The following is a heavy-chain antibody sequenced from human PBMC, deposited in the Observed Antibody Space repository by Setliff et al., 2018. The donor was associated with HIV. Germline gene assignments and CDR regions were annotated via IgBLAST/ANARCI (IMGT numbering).Heavy chain of an antibody. Sequence: PGGSLRLSCAASGFIFDDYGMSWVRQAPGQGLEWVSGINWKGDTRSYVDSVKGRFTISRDNAKNSLYLQMNSLRAEDTAVYYCARDLVWPYSSRWYDAFDIWGQGTMVTVSS. CDR3: ARDLVWPYSSRWYDAFDI. J-gene: IGHJ3*02. CDR2: INWKGDTR. D-gene: IGHD6-13*01. V-gene: IGHV3-20*04. CDR1: GFIFDDYG.